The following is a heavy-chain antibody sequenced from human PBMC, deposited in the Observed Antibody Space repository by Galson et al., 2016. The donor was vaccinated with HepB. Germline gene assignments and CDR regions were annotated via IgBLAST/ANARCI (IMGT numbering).Heavy chain of an antibody. J-gene: IGHJ4*02. V-gene: IGHV3-33*01. CDR1: GFTFSSYG. D-gene: IGHD3-22*01. Sequence: SLRLSCAASGFTFSSYGMHWVRQAPGKGLEWVAVMWFDGSNKNYADSVKGRFTISRDNSKNTLYLQMNSLRAEDTAVYYCARNSGSFLLDYWGQGTRVTVSS. CDR2: MWFDGSNK. CDR3: ARNSGSFLLDY.